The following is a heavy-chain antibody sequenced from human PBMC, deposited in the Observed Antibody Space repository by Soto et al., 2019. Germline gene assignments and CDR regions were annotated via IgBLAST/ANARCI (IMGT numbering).Heavy chain of an antibody. V-gene: IGHV4-61*03. D-gene: IGHD5-12*01. J-gene: IGHJ4*02. CDR2: SYYSGST. CDR3: ARKYGGRGKGVDY. CDR1: GGSVSSAGSY. Sequence: QVQLQESGPGLVKPSETLSLTCTVSGGSVSSAGSYWSWIRQPPGKGLEWIGYSYYSGSTNYNPSLRSRVTISVDTSKNHFSLKLSSVTAADTAMYYCARKYGGRGKGVDYRGQGTLVTVSS.